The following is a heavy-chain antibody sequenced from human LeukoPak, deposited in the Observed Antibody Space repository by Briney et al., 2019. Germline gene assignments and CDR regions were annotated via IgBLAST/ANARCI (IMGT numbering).Heavy chain of an antibody. J-gene: IGHJ4*02. CDR2: ISGSGDST. V-gene: IGHV3-23*01. CDR1: GFTFSSYA. CDR3: VRSLDY. Sequence: PGGSLRLSCAASGFTFSSYAMGWVRQAPGKGLEWVSAISGSGDSTYYGDSVKGRFTISRDNSKNTLYLQMNRLRVEDTALYYCVRSLDYWGQGTLVTVSS.